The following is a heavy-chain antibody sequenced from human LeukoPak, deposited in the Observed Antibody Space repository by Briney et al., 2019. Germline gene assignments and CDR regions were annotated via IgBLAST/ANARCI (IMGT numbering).Heavy chain of an antibody. D-gene: IGHD4-23*01. CDR1: GGSISSGSYY. J-gene: IGHJ3*02. CDR2: IYTSGST. CDR3: ARDKRDYGGNYDAFDI. Sequence: SQTLSLTCTVSGGSISSGSYYWSWIRQPAGKGLEWIGRIYTSGSTNYNPSLKSRVTISVDTSKNQFSLKLSSVTAADTAVYYCARDKRDYGGNYDAFDIWGQGTMVTVSS. V-gene: IGHV4-61*02.